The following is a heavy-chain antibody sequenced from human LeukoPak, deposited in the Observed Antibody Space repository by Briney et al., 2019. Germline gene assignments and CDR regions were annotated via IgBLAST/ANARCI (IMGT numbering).Heavy chain of an antibody. V-gene: IGHV1-69*13. D-gene: IGHD2-2*01. CDR1: GGTFSSYA. CDR3: ARGYCSSTSCYDGVDY. CDR2: IIRIFGTA. J-gene: IGHJ4*02. Sequence: GASVKVSCKASGGTFSSYAISWVRQAPGQGLEWMGGIIRIFGTANYAQKFQGRVTITADESTSTAYMELSSLRSEDTAVYYCARGYCSSTSCYDGVDYWGQGTLVTVSS.